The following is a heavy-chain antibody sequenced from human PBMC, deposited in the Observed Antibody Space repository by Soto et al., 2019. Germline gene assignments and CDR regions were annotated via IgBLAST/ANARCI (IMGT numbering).Heavy chain of an antibody. V-gene: IGHV3-33*08. CDR1: GFSFSSYG. J-gene: IGHJ5*01. CDR3: ARDGSGWFPGDS. CDR2: VWYDASNK. Sequence: QVQLVESGGGVVQPGRSLRLSCAVSGFSFSSYGIHWVRQAPGKGLEWLAIVWYDASNKYYADSVKGRFTISRDNSKNTAYLEISSLRAEDTAVYFCARDGSGWFPGDSWGHGTLVTVSS. D-gene: IGHD6-19*01.